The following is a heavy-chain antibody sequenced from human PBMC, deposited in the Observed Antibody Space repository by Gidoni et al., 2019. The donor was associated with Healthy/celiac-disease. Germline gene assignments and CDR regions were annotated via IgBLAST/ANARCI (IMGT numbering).Heavy chain of an antibody. V-gene: IGHV1-24*01. D-gene: IGHD3-22*01. J-gene: IGHJ4*02. CDR2: FDPEDGET. Sequence: QVQLVQSGAEVKKPGAAVKVSCKVSGYTLTELSMPWVRQAPGKGLEWMGGFDPEDGETIYAQKFQGRVTMTEDTSTDTAYMELSSLRSEDTAVYYCATAFYYYDSSGYYPPRLGYWGQGTLVTVSS. CDR3: ATAFYYYDSSGYYPPRLGY. CDR1: GYTLTELS.